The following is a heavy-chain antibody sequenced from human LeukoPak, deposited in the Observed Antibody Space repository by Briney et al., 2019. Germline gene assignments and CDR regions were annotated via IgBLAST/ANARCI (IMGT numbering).Heavy chain of an antibody. CDR1: GGSISSYY. D-gene: IGHD6-19*01. Sequence: SETLSLTCTVSGGSISSYYWSWIRQPPGKGLEWIGYIYYSGSTNYNPSLKSRVTISVDTSKNQFSLKLSSVTAADTAVYYCARQASGYSSGWYRWFDPWGQGTLVTVSS. V-gene: IGHV4-59*08. CDR3: ARQASGYSSGWYRWFDP. J-gene: IGHJ5*02. CDR2: IYYSGST.